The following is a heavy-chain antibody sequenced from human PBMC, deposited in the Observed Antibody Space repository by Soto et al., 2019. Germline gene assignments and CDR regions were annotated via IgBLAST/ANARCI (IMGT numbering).Heavy chain of an antibody. CDR3: ARARFCTSTSCYHYFDF. J-gene: IGHJ4*02. CDR1: GGSISSSS. V-gene: IGHV4-59*01. Sequence: SETLSLTCTASGGSISSSSWSWIRQPPGRGLEWIGYIYNNGRTDYNPSLKSRVTISVDTSKNHFSLKLSSVTPADTAVYYCARARFCTSTSCYHYFDFWGQGTLVTVSS. CDR2: IYNNGRT. D-gene: IGHD2-2*01.